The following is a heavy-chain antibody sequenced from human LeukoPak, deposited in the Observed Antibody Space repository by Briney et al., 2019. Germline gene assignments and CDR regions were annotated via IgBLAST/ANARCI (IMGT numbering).Heavy chain of an antibody. D-gene: IGHD3-22*01. CDR1: GYTFTGYY. CDR2: INPNSGGT. J-gene: IGHJ5*02. V-gene: IGHV1-2*02. Sequence: ASVKVSCKASGYTFTGYYMHWVRQAPGQGLGWMGWINPNSGGTNYAQKFQGRVTMTRDTSISTAYMELSRLRSDDTAVYYCARDGARDSSGSNWFDPWGQGTLVTVSS. CDR3: ARDGARDSSGSNWFDP.